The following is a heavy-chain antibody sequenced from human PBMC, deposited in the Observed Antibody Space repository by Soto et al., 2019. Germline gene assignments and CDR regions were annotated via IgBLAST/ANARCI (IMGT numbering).Heavy chain of an antibody. J-gene: IGHJ5*02. CDR2: ISSSGSTI. CDR1: GFTFSSYE. Sequence: PGGSLRLSCAASGFTFSSYEMNWVRQAPGKGLEWVSYISSSGSTIYYADSVKGRFTISRDNAKNSLYLQMNSLRAEDTAVYYCARLMIFTTWLYPNNWFDPWGQGTLVTVSS. V-gene: IGHV3-48*03. CDR3: ARLMIFTTWLYPNNWFDP. D-gene: IGHD3-3*01.